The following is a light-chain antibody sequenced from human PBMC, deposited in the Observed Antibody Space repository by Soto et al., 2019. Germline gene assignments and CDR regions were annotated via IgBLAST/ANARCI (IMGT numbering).Light chain of an antibody. CDR1: SSNIGTKT. Sequence: QSVLTQPPSASGTPGQRVTISCSGSSSNIGTKTVSWYQQLPGTAPKLLIHSNNQRPSGVPDRFSGSKSGTSASLAITGLQSEDEGDFYCAAWDDSLYGVVFGGGTKLTVL. CDR3: AAWDDSLYGVV. V-gene: IGLV1-44*01. J-gene: IGLJ2*01. CDR2: SNN.